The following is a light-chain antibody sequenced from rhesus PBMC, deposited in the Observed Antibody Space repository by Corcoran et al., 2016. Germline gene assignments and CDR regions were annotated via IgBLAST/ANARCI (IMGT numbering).Light chain of an antibody. CDR2: YAT. J-gene: IGKJ3*01. CDR3: PQDNTNPFP. Sequence: ILLSQSPSSLSASVGDRVTITCRASQGISSYLNWYQQKPGKAPKLLIYYATNLSSGVPSRFSGSGSGTDFTLKINNLQPEEFATYYCPQDNTNPFPFDHGTKLDIK. V-gene: IGKV1-32*02. CDR1: QGISSY.